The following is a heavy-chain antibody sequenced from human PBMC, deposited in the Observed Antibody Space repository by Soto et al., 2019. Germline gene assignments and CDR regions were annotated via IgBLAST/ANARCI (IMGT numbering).Heavy chain of an antibody. Sequence: GGSLRLSCAASGFTFSSYAMSWVRQAPGKGLEWVSAISGSGGSTYYADSVKGRFTISRDNSKNTLYLQMNSLRAEDTAVYYCAKVSLPNYYDSSGYPFDYWGQGTLVTVSS. D-gene: IGHD3-22*01. V-gene: IGHV3-23*01. CDR1: GFTFSSYA. CDR3: AKVSLPNYYDSSGYPFDY. CDR2: ISGSGGST. J-gene: IGHJ4*02.